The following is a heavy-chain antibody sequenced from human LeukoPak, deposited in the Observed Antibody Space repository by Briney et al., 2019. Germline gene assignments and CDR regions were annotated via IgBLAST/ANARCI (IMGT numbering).Heavy chain of an antibody. CDR3: AKGDSSGWYRYYFDY. CDR2: ISGSGGST. D-gene: IGHD6-19*01. Sequence: LSLTCTVSGGSISSGGYHWGWVRQAPGKGLEWVSAISGSGGSTYYADSVKGRFTISRDNSQNTLYLQMNSLRAEDTAVYYCAKGDSSGWYRYYFDYWGQGTLVTVSS. V-gene: IGHV3-23*01. J-gene: IGHJ4*02. CDR1: GGSISSGGYH.